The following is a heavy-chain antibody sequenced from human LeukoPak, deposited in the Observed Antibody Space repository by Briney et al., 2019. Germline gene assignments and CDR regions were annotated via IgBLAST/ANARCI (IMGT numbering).Heavy chain of an antibody. Sequence: SETLSLTCTVSGGSISSHYWSWIRQPPGKGLEWIGYIYYSGSTNYNPSLKSRVTISVDTSKNQFSLKLSSVTAADTAEYYCARYEYDFWSGCNWFDPWGQGTLVTVSS. J-gene: IGHJ5*02. CDR3: ARYEYDFWSGCNWFDP. CDR1: GGSISSHY. D-gene: IGHD3-3*01. CDR2: IYYSGST. V-gene: IGHV4-59*11.